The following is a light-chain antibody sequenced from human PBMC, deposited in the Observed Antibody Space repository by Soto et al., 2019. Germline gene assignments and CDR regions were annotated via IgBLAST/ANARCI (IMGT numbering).Light chain of an antibody. V-gene: IGLV2-8*01. CDR2: EVS. CDR3: TSYAGSNIWV. CDR1: SSDVGAYNY. J-gene: IGLJ3*02. Sequence: QSALTQPPSASGSPGQSVTISCTGTSSDVGAYNYVSWYQQYPGKAPKLMNYEVSKRPSGVPDRFSGSKSSKTASLTVSGLQPEDEADYYCTSYAGSNIWVFGGGTKLTVL.